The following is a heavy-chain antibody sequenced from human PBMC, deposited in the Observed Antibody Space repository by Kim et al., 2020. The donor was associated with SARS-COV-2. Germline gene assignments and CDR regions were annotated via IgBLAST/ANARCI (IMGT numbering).Heavy chain of an antibody. V-gene: IGHV4-59*01. CDR3: ASIRNGMDV. Sequence: SETLSLTCTVSGVSISSYYWSWIRQPPGKGLEWIGYIYYSGSTNYNPSLKSRVTISVDTSKNQFSLKLSSVTAADTAVYYCASIRNGMDVWGQGTTVTVSS. CDR2: IYYSGST. CDR1: GVSISSYY. J-gene: IGHJ6*02.